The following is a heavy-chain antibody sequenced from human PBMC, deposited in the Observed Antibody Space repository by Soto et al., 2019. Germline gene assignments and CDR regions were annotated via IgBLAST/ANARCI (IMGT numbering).Heavy chain of an antibody. Sequence: ASVKVSSKASGYTFTSDSISCVRPAPGQGLEWMGWISAYNGNTNYAQKLQGRVTMTTDTSTSTAYMELRSLRSDDTAVYYCARAWGYSYGFDPWGQGNLVTVSS. CDR1: GYTFTSDS. V-gene: IGHV1-18*01. D-gene: IGHD5-18*01. J-gene: IGHJ5*02. CDR2: ISAYNGNT. CDR3: ARAWGYSYGFDP.